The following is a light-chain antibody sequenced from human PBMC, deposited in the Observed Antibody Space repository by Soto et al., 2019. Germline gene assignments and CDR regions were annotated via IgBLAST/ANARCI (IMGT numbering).Light chain of an antibody. CDR3: QRYSSVPRT. CDR2: SAS. CDR1: QGINNY. Sequence: DIQMTQSPSSLSASVGDRVTITCRASQGINNYLAWYQQKPGKVPKLLIYSASTLQSRVPSRFSASGYGTDFTLIISSLQPEDVAIYYCQRYSSVPRTFGQGTKVEIK. V-gene: IGKV1-27*01. J-gene: IGKJ1*01.